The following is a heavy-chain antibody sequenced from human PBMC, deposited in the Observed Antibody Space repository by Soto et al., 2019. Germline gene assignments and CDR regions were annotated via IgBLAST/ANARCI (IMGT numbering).Heavy chain of an antibody. Sequence: GGSLRLSCSASGFTFSSYAMHWVRQAPGKGLEYVSAISSNGGSTYYADSVKGRFTISRDNSKNTLYLQMSSLRAEDTAVYYCVKCRLSYSSGWFLLGTSDFQHWGQGTLVTVSS. CDR1: GFTFSSYA. CDR2: ISSNGGST. V-gene: IGHV3-64D*08. CDR3: VKCRLSYSSGWFLLGTSDFQH. J-gene: IGHJ1*01. D-gene: IGHD6-19*01.